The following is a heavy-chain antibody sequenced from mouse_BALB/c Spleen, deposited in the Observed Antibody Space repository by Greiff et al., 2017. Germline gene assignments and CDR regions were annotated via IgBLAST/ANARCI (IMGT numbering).Heavy chain of an antibody. CDR2: INSNGGST. CDR3: ARQGTTTSLAY. J-gene: IGHJ3*01. D-gene: IGHD1-1*01. CDR1: GFTFSSYY. Sequence: EVKLMESGGGLVKLGGSLKLSCAASGFTFSSYYMSWVRQTPEKRLELVAAINSNGGSTYYPDTVKGRFTISRDNAKNTLYLQMSSLKSEDTALYYCARQGTTTSLAYWGQGTLVTVSA. V-gene: IGHV5-6-2*01.